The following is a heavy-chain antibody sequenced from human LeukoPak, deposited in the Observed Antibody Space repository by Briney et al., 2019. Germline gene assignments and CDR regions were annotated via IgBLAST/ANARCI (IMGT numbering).Heavy chain of an antibody. CDR1: GFTLSSSE. D-gene: IGHD3-16*01. Sequence: GGSLRLSCAASGFTLSSSEMTWVRQAPGKGLEWVSYISRSGSTIYYADSVKGRFTISRDNAKNSLYLQMNILRAEDTAEYYCVREGQQPVWGAFDIWGQGTLVTVSS. V-gene: IGHV3-48*03. CDR3: VREGQQPVWGAFDI. CDR2: ISRSGSTI. J-gene: IGHJ3*02.